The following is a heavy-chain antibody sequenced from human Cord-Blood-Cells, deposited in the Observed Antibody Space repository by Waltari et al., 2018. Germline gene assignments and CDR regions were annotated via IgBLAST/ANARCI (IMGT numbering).Heavy chain of an antibody. D-gene: IGHD6-19*01. J-gene: IGHJ2*01. Sequence: QVQLQESGPGLVKPSGTLSLTCAVSGGSISSSNWWRWVRQPPGKGLEWSGEIYHSGSTNYNPSLKSRVTISVDKSKNQFSLKLSSVTAADTAVYYCARLIAVAGTSYFDLWGRGTLVTVSS. CDR2: IYHSGST. CDR3: ARLIAVAGTSYFDL. CDR1: GGSISSSNW. V-gene: IGHV4-4*02.